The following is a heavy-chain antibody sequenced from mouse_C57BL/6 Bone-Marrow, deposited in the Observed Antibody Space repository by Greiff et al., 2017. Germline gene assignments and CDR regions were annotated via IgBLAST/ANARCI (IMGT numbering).Heavy chain of an antibody. CDR3: AREGLLWYFDV. D-gene: IGHD2-3*01. Sequence: EVMLVESGGGLVKPGGSLKLSCAASGFTFSSYAMSWVRQTPEKRLEWVATISDGGSYTYYPDNVKGRFTISRDNAKNNLYLQMSHLKSEDTAMYYCAREGLLWYFDVWGTGTTVTVS. J-gene: IGHJ1*03. CDR2: ISDGGSYT. CDR1: GFTFSSYA. V-gene: IGHV5-4*01.